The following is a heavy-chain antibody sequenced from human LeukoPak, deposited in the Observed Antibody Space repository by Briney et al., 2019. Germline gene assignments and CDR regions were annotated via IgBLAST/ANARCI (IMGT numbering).Heavy chain of an antibody. CDR2: ISYDGSNK. Sequence: PGRSLRLSCAASGFTFSSYAMHWVRQAPGKGLEWVAVISYDGSNKYYADSVKGRFTISRDNAKNSLYLQMNSLRAEDTAVYYCARDGGGRPRRAKQAAAFDLWGRGTLVTVSS. J-gene: IGHJ2*01. CDR1: GFTFSSYA. CDR3: ARDGGGRPRRAKQAAAFDL. D-gene: IGHD3-16*01. V-gene: IGHV3-30-3*01.